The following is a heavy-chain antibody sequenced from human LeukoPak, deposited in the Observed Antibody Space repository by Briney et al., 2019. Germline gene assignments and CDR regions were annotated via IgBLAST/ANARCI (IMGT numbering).Heavy chain of an antibody. D-gene: IGHD1-1*01. CDR2: ISYDGSNK. V-gene: IGHV3-30*18. CDR3: AKSAGGNAFDI. J-gene: IGHJ3*02. Sequence: GGSLRLSCAASGFTFSSYGMHWVRQAPGKGLEWVAVISYDGSNKYYADSVKGRFTISRDNSKNTLYLQMNSLRAEDTAVYYCAKSAGGNAFDIWGKGQWSPSLQ. CDR1: GFTFSSYG.